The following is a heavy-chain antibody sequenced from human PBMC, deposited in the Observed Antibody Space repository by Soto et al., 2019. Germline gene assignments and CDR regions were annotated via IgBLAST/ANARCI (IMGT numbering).Heavy chain of an antibody. Sequence: SVKVSCKASGVTFSSYAISWVRQAPGQGLEWMGGIIPIFGTANYAQKFQGRVTITADESTSTAYMELSSLRSEDTAVYYCARDSFYYDFWSGYGYWGQGTLVTVSS. J-gene: IGHJ4*02. CDR3: ARDSFYYDFWSGYGY. CDR2: IIPIFGTA. D-gene: IGHD3-3*01. V-gene: IGHV1-69*13. CDR1: GVTFSSYA.